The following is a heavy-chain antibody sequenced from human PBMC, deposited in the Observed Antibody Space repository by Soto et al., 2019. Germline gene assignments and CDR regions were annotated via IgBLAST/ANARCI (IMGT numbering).Heavy chain of an antibody. CDR1: GFTFSSYW. Sequence: EVQLVESGGGLVQPGGSLRLSCAASGFTFSSYWMHWVRQAPGKGLVWVSRIHIDGSATNYADSVKGRFTISRANAQNTLYLQMNSLRVEDTAVYYCARAEAAAGRALDVWGQGTPVTVSS. CDR3: ARAEAAAGRALDV. V-gene: IGHV3-74*01. D-gene: IGHD6-13*01. J-gene: IGHJ6*02. CDR2: IHIDGSAT.